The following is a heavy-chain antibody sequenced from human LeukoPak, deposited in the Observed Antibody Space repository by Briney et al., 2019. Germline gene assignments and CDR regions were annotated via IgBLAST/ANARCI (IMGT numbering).Heavy chain of an antibody. V-gene: IGHV1-8*03. CDR1: GYTFTSYD. Sequence: ASVKVSCKASGYTFTSYDINWVRQATGQGLEWMGWMNPNSGNTGYAQKFQGRVTITRNTSISTAYMELSSLRSEDTAVYYCARGPPSDIVVVPSWFDPWGQGTLVTVSS. J-gene: IGHJ5*02. CDR2: MNPNSGNT. D-gene: IGHD2-2*01. CDR3: ARGPPSDIVVVPSWFDP.